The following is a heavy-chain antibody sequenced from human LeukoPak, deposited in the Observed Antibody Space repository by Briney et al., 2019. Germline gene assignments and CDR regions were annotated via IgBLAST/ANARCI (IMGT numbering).Heavy chain of an antibody. V-gene: IGHV4-39*07. CDR3: ASSPDWGSGSYYPWG. Sequence: PSETLSLTCSVSGGSISSSNYFWGWIRQPPGKGLEWIARIHYSGSTYSNPSLKSRVTISVDTSKNQFSLKLSSVTAADTAVYYCASSPDWGSGSYYPWGWGQGTLVTVSS. CDR1: GGSISSSNYF. CDR2: IHYSGST. D-gene: IGHD3-10*01. J-gene: IGHJ4*02.